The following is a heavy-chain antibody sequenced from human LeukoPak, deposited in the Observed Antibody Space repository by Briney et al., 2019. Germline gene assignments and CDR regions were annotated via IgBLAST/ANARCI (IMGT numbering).Heavy chain of an antibody. CDR3: ARVDSRGNDAFDI. D-gene: IGHD3-22*01. CDR1: GFTFSSYG. Sequence: GGSLRLSCAASGFTFSSYGMHWVRQAPGKGLEWVAVIWYDGSNKYYADSVKGRFTISRDNSKNTLYLQMNSLRAEDTAVYYCARVDSRGNDAFDIWGQGTRVTVSS. V-gene: IGHV3-33*01. J-gene: IGHJ3*02. CDR2: IWYDGSNK.